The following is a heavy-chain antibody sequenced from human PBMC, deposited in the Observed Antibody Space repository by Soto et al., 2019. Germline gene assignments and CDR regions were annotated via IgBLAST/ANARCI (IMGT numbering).Heavy chain of an antibody. D-gene: IGHD6-19*01. CDR2: INPNGGST. Sequence: QVQVVQSGAEVKKPGASVKGSCKTSGYTFTNYHVHWVRQAPGQGLEWMGAINPNGGSTTYAQHLQGRVTMTSDSSTSTVYMEMGSLRSDDSAVYYCALPKNTLGWYNFWGQGTLVTVS. CDR1: GYTFTNYH. J-gene: IGHJ4*02. CDR3: ALPKNTLGWYNF. V-gene: IGHV1-46*01.